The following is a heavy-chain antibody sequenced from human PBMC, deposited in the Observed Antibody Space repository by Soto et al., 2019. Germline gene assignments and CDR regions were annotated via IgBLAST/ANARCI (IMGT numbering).Heavy chain of an antibody. Sequence: ASVKVSCKASGYTFTGYYMHWVRQAPGQGLEWMGWINPNSGGTNYAQKFQGRVTMTRDTSISAAYMELSRLRSDDTAVYYCARESEYCSGGSCYVNWFEPWGQGTLVIVS. CDR2: INPNSGGT. CDR3: ARESEYCSGGSCYVNWFEP. V-gene: IGHV1-2*02. J-gene: IGHJ5*02. D-gene: IGHD2-15*01. CDR1: GYTFTGYY.